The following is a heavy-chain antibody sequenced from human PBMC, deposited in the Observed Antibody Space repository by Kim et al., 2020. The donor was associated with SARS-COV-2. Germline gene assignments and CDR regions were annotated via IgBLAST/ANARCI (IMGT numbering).Heavy chain of an antibody. V-gene: IGHV3-72*01. D-gene: IGHD1-26*01. Sequence: GGSLRLSCGASGVTFSDHYMDWVRQAPGKGLEWVGRSGDKAEGYTAQYAASVKGRFTISRDDSKNLLYLQMNSLKTEDTAVYYCTGDLVGPMGMAYWGQG. CDR1: GVTFSDHY. J-gene: IGHJ4*02. CDR3: TGDLVGPMGMAY. CDR2: SGDKAEGYTA.